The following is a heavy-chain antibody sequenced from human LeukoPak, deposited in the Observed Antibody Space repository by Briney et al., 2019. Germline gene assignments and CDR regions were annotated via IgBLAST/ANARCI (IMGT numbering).Heavy chain of an antibody. J-gene: IGHJ4*02. CDR1: GDSISNSML. CDR2: KYRSGTT. D-gene: IGHD6-19*01. CDR3: ARSTYSSGWYEFDY. V-gene: IGHV4-4*02. Sequence: SETLSLTCTMSGDSISNSMLWSWVRQPPGKGLEWVGEKYRSGTTNYNPYLKSRVTISVDTSKNQFSLKLSSVTAADTAVYYCARSTYSSGWYEFDYWGQGTLVTVSS.